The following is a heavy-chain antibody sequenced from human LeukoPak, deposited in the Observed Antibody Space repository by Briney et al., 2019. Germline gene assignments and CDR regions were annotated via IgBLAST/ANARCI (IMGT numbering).Heavy chain of an antibody. CDR1: GYTFTRYG. D-gene: IGHD2-21*02. V-gene: IGHV1-18*01. CDR2: ISAYNGNT. Sequence: ASVKVSCKASGYTFTRYGINWVRQAPGRGLEWMGWISAYNGNTNYAQKLQGRVTMTTDTSTSTAYMELRSLRSDDTAVYYCARVMTAQQTLPNDYWGQGTLVTVSS. CDR3: ARVMTAQQTLPNDY. J-gene: IGHJ4*02.